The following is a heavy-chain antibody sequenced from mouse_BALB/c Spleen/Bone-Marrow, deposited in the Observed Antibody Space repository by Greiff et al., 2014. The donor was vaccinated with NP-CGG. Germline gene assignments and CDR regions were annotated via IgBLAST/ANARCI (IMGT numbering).Heavy chain of an antibody. J-gene: IGHJ2*01. Sequence: DVQLQESGPGLVKPSQSLSLTCTVTGYSITSDYVWNWIRQFSGNKLEWMGYISYSGSTSYNPSLRSRISITRDTSKNQFFLQLNSVTTEDTATYYCTRGTGFDYWGQGTALTVSS. CDR1: GYSITSDYV. CDR2: ISYSGST. D-gene: IGHD3-3*01. V-gene: IGHV3-2*02. CDR3: TRGTGFDY.